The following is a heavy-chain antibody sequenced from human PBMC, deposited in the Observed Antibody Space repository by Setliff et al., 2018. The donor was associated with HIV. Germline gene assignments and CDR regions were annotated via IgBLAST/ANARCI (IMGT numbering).Heavy chain of an antibody. Sequence: ASVKVSCKASGYTFTSYAMHWVRQAPGQRLEWMGWSSPNGNTKNHHKFEGRITMTTDTPTTTAFMELRSLTSDDTAVYFCAREPPSSNPTLQYAFDLWGQGTMVTVSS. D-gene: IGHD4-4*01. CDR3: AREPPSSNPTLQYAFDL. J-gene: IGHJ3*01. CDR2: SSPNGNT. V-gene: IGHV1-3*01. CDR1: GYTFTSYA.